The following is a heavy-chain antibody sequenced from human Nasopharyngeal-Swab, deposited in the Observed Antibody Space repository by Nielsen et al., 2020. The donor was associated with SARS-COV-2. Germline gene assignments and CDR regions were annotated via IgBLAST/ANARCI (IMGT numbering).Heavy chain of an antibody. Sequence: SETLSLTCTVSGGSISSSSYYWSWIRQPPGKGLEWIGSIYYSGSTYYNPSLKSRVTISVGTSKNQFSLKLSSVTAADTAVYYCATDGGILNAFDIWGQGTMVTVSS. D-gene: IGHD3-16*01. CDR1: GGSISSSSYY. CDR2: IYYSGST. V-gene: IGHV4-39*01. CDR3: ATDGGILNAFDI. J-gene: IGHJ3*02.